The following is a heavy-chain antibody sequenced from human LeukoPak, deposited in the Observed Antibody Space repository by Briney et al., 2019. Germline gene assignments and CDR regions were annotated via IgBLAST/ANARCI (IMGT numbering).Heavy chain of an antibody. J-gene: IGHJ4*02. CDR1: GFTFSSYA. D-gene: IGHD1-26*01. CDR3: ARVSSRGSYYVDY. Sequence: GGSLRLSCAASGFTFSSYAMSWVRQAPGKGLGWVSAISGSGGSTYYADPVKGRFTISRDNAKNSLYLQMNSLRAEDTAVYYCARVSSRGSYYVDYWGQGTLVTVSS. V-gene: IGHV3-23*01. CDR2: ISGSGGST.